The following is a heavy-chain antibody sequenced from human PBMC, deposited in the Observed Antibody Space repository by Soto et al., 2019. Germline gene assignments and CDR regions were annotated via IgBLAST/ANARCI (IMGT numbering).Heavy chain of an antibody. V-gene: IGHV5-51*01. CDR3: GRSPGLIPAVMED. J-gene: IGHJ4*02. Sequence: GESLKISCKGSGYFFSRHWIGWVRQMPGKGLEWIGFIYPGDSDTKYSPSFQGQVTISADKSTNTAYLQWSTLKASDTAMYYCGRSPGLIPAVMEDWGQGTLVTVSS. D-gene: IGHD1-1*01. CDR2: IYPGDSDT. CDR1: GYFFSRHW.